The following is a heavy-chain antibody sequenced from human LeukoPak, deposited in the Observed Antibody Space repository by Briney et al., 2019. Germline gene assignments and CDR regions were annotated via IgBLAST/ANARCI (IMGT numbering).Heavy chain of an antibody. V-gene: IGHV5-51*01. J-gene: IGHJ3*02. Sequence: GESLQISCKGSGYSFTSYWIGWVRQMPGKGLEWMGIIYPGDSDTRYSPSFQGQVTISADKSISTAYLQWSSLKASDTAMYYCARGDSIELTYCTNGVCADAFDIWGQGTMVTVSS. CDR2: IYPGDSDT. CDR1: GYSFTSYW. CDR3: ARGDSIELTYCTNGVCADAFDI. D-gene: IGHD2-8*01.